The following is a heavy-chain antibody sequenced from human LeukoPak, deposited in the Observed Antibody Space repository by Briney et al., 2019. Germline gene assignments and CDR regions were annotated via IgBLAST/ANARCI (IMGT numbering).Heavy chain of an antibody. CDR2: IKQDGSEK. CDR3: ARDPQYYYYYYGMDV. Sequence: PGGSLILSCAASGFTFSSYWMSWVRPAPGKGLEWVANIKQDGSEKYYVDSVKGRFTISRDNAKNSLYLQMNSLRAEDTAVYYCARDPQYYYYYYGMDVWGQGTTVTVSS. J-gene: IGHJ6*02. CDR1: GFTFSSYW. V-gene: IGHV3-7*01.